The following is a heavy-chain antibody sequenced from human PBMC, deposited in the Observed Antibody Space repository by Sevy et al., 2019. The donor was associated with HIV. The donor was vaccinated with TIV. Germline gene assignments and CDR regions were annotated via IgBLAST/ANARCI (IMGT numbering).Heavy chain of an antibody. D-gene: IGHD3-22*01. V-gene: IGHV4-61*01. CDR1: GASGRGRNQY. J-gene: IGHJ4*02. CDR2: IHNTGST. CDR3: IVDITDAEDYFNY. Sequence: SETLSLTCSVSGASGRGRNQYWTWIRQPPGKGLEWIGYIHNTGSTNYNPSLKSRLTISRHTSGTQFSLRLSSVTAADTATYYCIVDITDAEDYFNYRGRGTLVTVSS.